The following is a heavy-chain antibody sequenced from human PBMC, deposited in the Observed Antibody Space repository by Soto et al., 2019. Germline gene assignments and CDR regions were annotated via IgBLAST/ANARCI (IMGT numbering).Heavy chain of an antibody. CDR2: IKSKGNGGTA. Sequence: KPGGSLRLSCAASGFTINNAWMSWVRQAPGKGLEWVGRIKSKGNGGTADYAAPVKGRFTISRDDSKNMLYLQMNSLKTEDTAVYYCARGSGSYDYWGQGTLVTVSS. CDR3: ARGSGSYDY. CDR1: GFTINNAW. V-gene: IGHV3-15*01. D-gene: IGHD1-26*01. J-gene: IGHJ4*02.